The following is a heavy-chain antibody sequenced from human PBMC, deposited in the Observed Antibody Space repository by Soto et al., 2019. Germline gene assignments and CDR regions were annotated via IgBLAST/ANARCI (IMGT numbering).Heavy chain of an antibody. D-gene: IGHD6-19*01. CDR2: IYYSGST. V-gene: IGHV4-61*01. CDR3: ARHRSGWEYYFDY. J-gene: IGHJ4*02. CDR1: GGSVSSGSYY. Sequence: SETLSLTCTVSGGSVSSGSYYWSWIRQPPGKGLEWIGYIYYSGSTNYNPSLKSRVTISVDTSKNQFSLKLSSVTAADTAVYYCARHRSGWEYYFDYWGQGTLVTVSS.